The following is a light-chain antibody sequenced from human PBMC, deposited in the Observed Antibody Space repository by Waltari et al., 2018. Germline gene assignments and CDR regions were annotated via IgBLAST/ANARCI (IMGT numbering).Light chain of an antibody. CDR2: DVR. Sequence: QSALTQPASVSGSPAQSITISSTGTSSDIGRYNYVSWFQQHPGKAPKLMIYDVRNRPSGVSNRFSGSKSDYTASLTISGLQAEDEAVYFCNSFTSSNTVIFGGGTKLTV. V-gene: IGLV2-14*03. J-gene: IGLJ2*01. CDR1: SSDIGRYNY. CDR3: NSFTSSNTVI.